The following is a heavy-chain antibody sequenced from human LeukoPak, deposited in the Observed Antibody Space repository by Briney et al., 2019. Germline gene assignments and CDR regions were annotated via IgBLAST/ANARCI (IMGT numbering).Heavy chain of an antibody. CDR2: INSDGSST. J-gene: IGHJ4*02. D-gene: IGHD1-26*01. Sequence: PGGSLRLSCAASGFTFSSYWMHWVRQAPGKGLVWVSRINSDGSSTSYADSVKGRFTVSRDSAKNTLYLQMNSLRAEDTAVYYCARATGSYYSLGYWGQGTLVTVSS. CDR1: GFTFSSYW. CDR3: ARATGSYYSLGY. V-gene: IGHV3-74*01.